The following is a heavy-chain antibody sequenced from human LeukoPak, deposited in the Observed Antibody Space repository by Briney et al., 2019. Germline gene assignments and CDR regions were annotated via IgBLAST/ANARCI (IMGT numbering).Heavy chain of an antibody. CDR1: GFTFSDSG. CDR3: ATSIELSTWGSHALDF. CDR2: LTYDGSLK. J-gene: IGHJ4*02. D-gene: IGHD3-16*01. V-gene: IGHV3-30*04. Sequence: GTSLRLSCTGSGFTFSDSGMHWVRQAPGRGLEWMAILTYDGSLKYYADSVKGRFTISRDNSTNTLYLQMNSLRVEDTAVYYCATSIELSTWGSHALDFWGQGTLVTVSS.